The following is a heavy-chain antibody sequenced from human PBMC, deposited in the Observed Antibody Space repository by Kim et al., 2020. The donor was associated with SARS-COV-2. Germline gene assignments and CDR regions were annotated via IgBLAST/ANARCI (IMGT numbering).Heavy chain of an antibody. J-gene: IGHJ4*02. V-gene: IGHV3-33*06. CDR2: IWYDGSNK. CDR1: GFTFSSYA. CDR3: AKGMRLSSGWYYFDY. D-gene: IGHD6-19*01. Sequence: GGSLRLSCAASGFTFSSYAMHWVRQAPGKGLEWVAVIWYDGSNKYYADSVKGRFTISRDNSKNTLYLQMNSLRAEDTAVYYCAKGMRLSSGWYYFDYWGQGTLVTVSS.